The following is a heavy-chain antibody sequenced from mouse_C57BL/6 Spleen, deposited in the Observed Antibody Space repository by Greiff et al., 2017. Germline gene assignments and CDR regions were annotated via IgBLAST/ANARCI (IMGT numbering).Heavy chain of an antibody. J-gene: IGHJ4*01. CDR2: IDHSDSYT. CDR1: GYTFTSYW. Sequence: QVQLKQPGAELVKPGASVKLSCKASGYTFTSYWMQWVKQRPGQGLEWIGEIDHSDSYTNYNQKFKGKATLTVDTSSSTAYMQLSSLTSEDSAVYYCARREFSDYAMDYWGQGTSVTVSS. V-gene: IGHV1-50*01. CDR3: ARREFSDYAMDY. D-gene: IGHD1-3*01.